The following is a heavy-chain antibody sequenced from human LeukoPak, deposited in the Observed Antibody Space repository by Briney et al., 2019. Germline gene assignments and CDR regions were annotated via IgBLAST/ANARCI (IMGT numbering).Heavy chain of an antibody. CDR2: ISAYNGNT. J-gene: IGHJ5*02. V-gene: IGHV1-18*01. Sequence: ASVKVSCKASGYTFTSYGISWVRQAPGQGLEWMGWISAYNGNTNYAQKLQGKVTMTTDTSTSTAYMELRSLRSDDTAVYYCARGLYYDFWSGYPNWFDPWGQGTLVTVSS. CDR3: ARGLYYDFWSGYPNWFDP. D-gene: IGHD3-3*01. CDR1: GYTFTSYG.